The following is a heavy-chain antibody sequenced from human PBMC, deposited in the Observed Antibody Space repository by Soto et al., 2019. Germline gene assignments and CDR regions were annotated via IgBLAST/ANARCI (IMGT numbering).Heavy chain of an antibody. CDR1: GGTFSSYA. CDR3: ARGKRDYYDSSGYLAY. CDR2: IIPIFGTA. D-gene: IGHD3-22*01. J-gene: IGHJ4*02. V-gene: IGHV1-69*12. Sequence: QVQLVQSGAEVKKPGSSVKVSCKASGGTFSSYAISWVRQAPGQGLEWMGGIIPIFGTANYAQKFQGRVTITADEXTNXAYMELRSLRAEDTAVYYRARGKRDYYDSSGYLAYWGQGTLVTVSS.